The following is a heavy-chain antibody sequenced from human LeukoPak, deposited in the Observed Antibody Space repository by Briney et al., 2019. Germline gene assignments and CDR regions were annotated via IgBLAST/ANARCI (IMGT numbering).Heavy chain of an antibody. V-gene: IGHV3-21*04. J-gene: IGHJ4*02. Sequence: PGGSLRLSCAASGFTFSSYSMNWVRQAPGKGLEWVSSISSSSSYIYYADSVKGRFTISRDNSKNTLYLQMNSLRAEDTAVYYCAKGYSSSLVMDYWGQGTLVTVSS. CDR3: AKGYSSSLVMDY. D-gene: IGHD6-6*01. CDR1: GFTFSSYS. CDR2: ISSSSSYI.